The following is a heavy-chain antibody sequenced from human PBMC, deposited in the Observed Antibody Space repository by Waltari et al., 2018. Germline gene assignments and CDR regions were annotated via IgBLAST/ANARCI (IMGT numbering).Heavy chain of an antibody. V-gene: IGHV3-48*04. D-gene: IGHD1-1*01. CDR3: ASPRGTGFDY. CDR1: GFTFSSYS. Sequence: VQLVESGGGLVQPGGSLRLSCAASGFTFSSYSMNWVRQAPGKGREWVSYISSSSSTIYYADSVKGRFTISRDNAKNTLYRQMNSLRAEDTAVYYCASPRGTGFDYWGQGTLVTVSS. CDR2: ISSSSSTI. J-gene: IGHJ4*02.